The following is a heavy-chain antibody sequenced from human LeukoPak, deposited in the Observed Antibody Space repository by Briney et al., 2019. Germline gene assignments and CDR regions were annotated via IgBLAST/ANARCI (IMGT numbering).Heavy chain of an antibody. CDR2: ISYDGSNK. CDR1: GFTFSSYA. D-gene: IGHD3-10*01. V-gene: IGHV3-30-3*01. J-gene: IGHJ4*02. CDR3: ARDDAMVRGDSLDY. Sequence: GGSPRLSCAASGFTFSSYAMHWVRQAPGKGLEWVAVISYDGSNKYYADSVKGRFTISRDNSKNTLYLQMNSLRAEDTAVYYCARDDAMVRGDSLDYWGQGTLVTVSS.